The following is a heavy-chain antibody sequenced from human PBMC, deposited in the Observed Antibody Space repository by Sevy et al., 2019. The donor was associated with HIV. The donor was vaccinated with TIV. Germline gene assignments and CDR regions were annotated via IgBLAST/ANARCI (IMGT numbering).Heavy chain of an antibody. J-gene: IGHJ4*02. CDR2: IYYSGST. CDR1: GGSISSSSYS. CDR3: ARLYDFWSGYYFDY. Sequence: SETLSLTCNVSGGSISSSSYSWGWIRQPPGKGLEWIGSIYYSGSTYYTPSLESRVGIAVDTSKNQFSLKVSSVTAADTAVYYCARLYDFWSGYYFDYWGQGTLVTVSS. V-gene: IGHV4-39*01. D-gene: IGHD3-3*01.